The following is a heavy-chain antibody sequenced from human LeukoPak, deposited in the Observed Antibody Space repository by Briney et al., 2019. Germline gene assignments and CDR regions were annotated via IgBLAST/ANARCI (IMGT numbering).Heavy chain of an antibody. CDR2: ISSSSSYI. CDR3: ARDIFYESSGYYKGDYFDY. J-gene: IGHJ4*02. CDR1: GFTFSSYS. D-gene: IGHD3-22*01. V-gene: IGHV3-21*06. Sequence: GGSLRLSCAASGFTFSSYSMNWVRQAPGKGLEWVSSISSSSSYIYYADSVKGRFTISRDNAKNSLYLQMNSLRAEDTAVYYCARDIFYESSGYYKGDYFDYWGQGTLVTVSS.